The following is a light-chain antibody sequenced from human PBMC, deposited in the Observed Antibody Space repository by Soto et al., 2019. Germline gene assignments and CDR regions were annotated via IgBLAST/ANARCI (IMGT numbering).Light chain of an antibody. J-gene: IGLJ3*02. V-gene: IGLV4-69*01. Sequence: QSVLTQPTSASASLGASVKLTCTLSSGHNSYAIAWHQQQPEKGPRYLMKLNSDGSHSKGDGIPDRLSGSSSGAERYLTISSLQSEDEADYYCQTWSTDIRVFGGGTKLTVL. CDR3: QTWSTDIRV. CDR1: SGHNSYA. CDR2: LNSDGSH.